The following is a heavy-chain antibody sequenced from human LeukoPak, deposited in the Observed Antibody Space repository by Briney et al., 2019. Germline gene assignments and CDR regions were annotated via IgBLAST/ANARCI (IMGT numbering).Heavy chain of an antibody. CDR2: INPNSGDT. CDR3: AGEYCSGGTCRQGFDY. V-gene: IGHV1-2*02. CDR1: GYTFTGYY. D-gene: IGHD2-15*01. J-gene: IGHJ4*02. Sequence: GGSLRLSCKASGYTFTGYYMHWVRQAPGQSLEYMGWINPNSGDTNHAQNFQGRVTLTRDTSISTAYMELSSLRSDDSAVYYCAGEYCSGGTCRQGFDYWGQGTLVTVSS.